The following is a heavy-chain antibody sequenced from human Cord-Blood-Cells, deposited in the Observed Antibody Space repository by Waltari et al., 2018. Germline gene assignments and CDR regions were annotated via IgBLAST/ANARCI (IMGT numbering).Heavy chain of an antibody. J-gene: IGHJ4*02. V-gene: IGHV3-23*01. CDR3: AKRIVSYFDY. CDR1: GFTLSSYA. D-gene: IGHD1-26*01. CDR2: ISGSGGST. Sequence: EVQLLESGGGLVQTGGSLIFPFAASGFTLSSYAMSWVRQASGKGVEWVSAISGSGGSTYYADSVKGRFTISRANSKNTLYLQMNSLRAEDTAVYYCAKRIVSYFDYWGQGTLVTVSS.